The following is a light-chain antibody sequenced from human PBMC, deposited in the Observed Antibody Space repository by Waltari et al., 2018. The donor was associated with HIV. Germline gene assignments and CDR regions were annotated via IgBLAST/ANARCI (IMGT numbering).Light chain of an antibody. CDR3: CSYTAIHTLI. CDR1: PSDIVLFDS. V-gene: IGLV2-14*01. Sequence: QSALTQPASVSGSPGQSITISCAGTPSDIVLFDSVSWYQQPPGRAPQLMIFGVYSRPSGVSSRFSGSKSGNTASLTISGLQAEDEANYYCCSYTAIHTLIFGGGTKLTVL. J-gene: IGLJ2*01. CDR2: GVY.